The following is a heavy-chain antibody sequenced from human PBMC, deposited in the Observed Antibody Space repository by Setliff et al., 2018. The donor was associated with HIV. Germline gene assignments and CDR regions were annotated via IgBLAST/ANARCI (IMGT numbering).Heavy chain of an antibody. CDR3: ARHDDTSSWLDAFDI. CDR1: GDSISDTTYY. CDR2: IYHSGST. V-gene: IGHV4-39*01. J-gene: IGHJ3*02. Sequence: PSETLSLTCSVSGDSISDTTYYWGWIRQPPGKGLEWIGSIYHSGSTYYNPSLKSRVTISVDTSKNEFSLKLSSVTAADTAVYYCARHDDTSSWLDAFDIWGQGTMVTVSS. D-gene: IGHD6-13*01.